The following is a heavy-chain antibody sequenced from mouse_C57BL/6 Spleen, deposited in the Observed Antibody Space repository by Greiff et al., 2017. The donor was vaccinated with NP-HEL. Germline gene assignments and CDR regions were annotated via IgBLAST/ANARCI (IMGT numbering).Heavy chain of an antibody. D-gene: IGHD1-1*01. V-gene: IGHV1-18*01. CDR2: INPNNGGT. CDR1: GYTFTDYN. Sequence: EVHLVESGPELVKPGASVKIPCKASGYTFTDYNMDWVKQSHGKSLEWIGDINPNNGGTIYNQKFKGKATLTVDKSSSTAYMELRSLTSEDTAFYYCARGVLRTLYWYVDVWGTGTTVTVSS. CDR3: ARGVLRTLYWYVDV. J-gene: IGHJ1*03.